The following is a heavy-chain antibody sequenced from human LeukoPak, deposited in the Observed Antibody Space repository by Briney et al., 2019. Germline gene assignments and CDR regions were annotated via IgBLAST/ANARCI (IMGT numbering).Heavy chain of an antibody. J-gene: IGHJ4*02. CDR2: ISGSGGST. V-gene: IGHV3-23*01. Sequence: GGSLRLSCAASGFTFTSYAMSWVRQAPGKGLEWVSVISGSGGSTYYADSVKGRFTISRDNAKNTLYLQMNSLRAEDTAVYYCAREGGGPFDYWGQGTLVTVSS. D-gene: IGHD3-16*01. CDR1: GFTFTSYA. CDR3: AREGGGPFDY.